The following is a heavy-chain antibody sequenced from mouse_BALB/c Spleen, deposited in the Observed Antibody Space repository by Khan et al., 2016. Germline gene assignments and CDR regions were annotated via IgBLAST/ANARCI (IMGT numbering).Heavy chain of an antibody. J-gene: IGHJ4*01. CDR2: FNPYNDGT. CDR3: TREYGNFRDY. V-gene: IGHV1S136*01. CDR1: GYTFTSYV. Sequence: VQLQQSGPELVKPGASVKMSCKASGYTFTSYVIHWVKQKPGQGLEWIGYFNPYNDGTKYNEKFKGRATLTSDKSSSTAYMELSSLTSEDSAVLYCTREYGNFRDYWGQGTSVTVSS. D-gene: IGHD2-10*02.